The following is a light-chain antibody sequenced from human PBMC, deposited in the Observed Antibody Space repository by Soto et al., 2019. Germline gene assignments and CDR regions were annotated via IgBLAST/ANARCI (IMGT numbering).Light chain of an antibody. V-gene: IGKV3-11*01. CDR1: QSVSSY. J-gene: IGKJ5*01. CDR3: QQRSNWHT. Sequence: EIVLTQSPATLSLSPGERATLSCRASQSVSSYLAWYQQKPGQAPRLLIYDASNRATGSPTRFSGSGSVTDFALIISRLEPEDFAVYYCQQRSNWHTFGQGTRLEI. CDR2: DAS.